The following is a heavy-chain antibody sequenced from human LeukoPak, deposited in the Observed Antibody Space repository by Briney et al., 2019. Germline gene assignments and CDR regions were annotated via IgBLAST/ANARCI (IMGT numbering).Heavy chain of an antibody. J-gene: IGHJ5*02. V-gene: IGHV1-69*13. CDR3: ARASLDPENWFDP. CDR1: GGTFSSYA. CDR2: IISIFGTA. D-gene: IGHD6-6*01. Sequence: TVKVSCKASGGTFSSYAISWVRQAPGQGLEWMGGIISIFGTANYAQKFQGRVTITADESTSTAYMVLSSLRSEDTAVYYCARASLDPENWFDPWGQGTLVTVSS.